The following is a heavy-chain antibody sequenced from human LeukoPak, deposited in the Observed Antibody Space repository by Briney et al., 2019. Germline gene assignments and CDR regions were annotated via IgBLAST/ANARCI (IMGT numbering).Heavy chain of an antibody. V-gene: IGHV4-61*01. CDR3: ARVLRAASWRSYDY. J-gene: IGHJ4*02. D-gene: IGHD5-18*01. CDR1: GGSVSNSLYY. CDR2: IYYNGDT. Sequence: SETLSLTCTVSGGSVSNSLYYWSWIRQPPGKGLEWIGYIYYNGDTNYNPSLKSRVIISIDTSSNQFSLRLNSMTAADTAVYYCARVLRAASWRSYDYWGQGALVTVSS.